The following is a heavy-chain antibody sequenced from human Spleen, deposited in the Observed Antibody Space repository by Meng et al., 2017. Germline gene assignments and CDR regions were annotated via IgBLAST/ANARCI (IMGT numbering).Heavy chain of an antibody. Sequence: SLRLSCAASGFTFSSYAMHWVRQAPGKGLEWVAVISYDGSNKYYADSVKGRFTISRDNSKNTLYLQMNSLRAEDTAVYYCAREGFLHSDFWSGHAVYYYGMDVWGQGTTVTVSS. D-gene: IGHD3-3*01. CDR2: ISYDGSNK. CDR3: AREGFLHSDFWSGHAVYYYGMDV. J-gene: IGHJ6*02. V-gene: IGHV3-30*01. CDR1: GFTFSSYA.